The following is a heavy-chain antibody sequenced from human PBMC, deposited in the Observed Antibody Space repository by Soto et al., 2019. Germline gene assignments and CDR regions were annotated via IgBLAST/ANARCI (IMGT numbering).Heavy chain of an antibody. Sequence: QVQLQQWGAGLLKPSETLSLTCAVYGGSFSGYQWSWIRQTPGKGLEWIGEINDSGNINYNPSLKSRVTILLDTPKKQISLKLSSVTAAGSAVYYCARGLILWFGELSRRGGYYYYMDVWGKGTRVTVSS. CDR3: ARGLILWFGELSRRGGYYYYMDV. CDR2: INDSGNI. V-gene: IGHV4-34*01. CDR1: GGSFSGYQ. J-gene: IGHJ6*03. D-gene: IGHD3-10*01.